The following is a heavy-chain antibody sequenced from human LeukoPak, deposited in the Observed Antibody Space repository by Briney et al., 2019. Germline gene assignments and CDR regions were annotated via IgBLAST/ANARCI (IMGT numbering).Heavy chain of an antibody. CDR1: GFTVSSNY. CDR2: IYSGGST. J-gene: IGHJ3*02. D-gene: IGHD2-2*01. V-gene: IGHV3-53*01. CDR3: ARGQLVVVPPPPAFDI. Sequence: AGGSLRLSCAASGFTVSSNYMSWVRQAPGKGLEWVSFIYSGGSTYYADSVKGRFTISSDNAKKSLYLQMNSLRAEDTAVYYCARGQLVVVPPPPAFDIWGQGTMVTVSS.